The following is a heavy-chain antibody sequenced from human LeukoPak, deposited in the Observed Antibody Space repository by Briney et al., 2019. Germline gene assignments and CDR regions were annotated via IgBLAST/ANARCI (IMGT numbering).Heavy chain of an antibody. Sequence: KPGGPLRLSCVVSGFTFSSYTMNWVRQAPGRGLEWVSSISSSGSYMFYADSVKGRFTISRDNAKNSLYLQMNSLRAEDTAVYYCAREWGPAAMAHTLNWGQGTLVTVSS. CDR1: GFTFSSYT. CDR2: ISSSGSYM. V-gene: IGHV3-21*01. J-gene: IGHJ4*02. CDR3: AREWGPAAMAHTLN. D-gene: IGHD2-2*01.